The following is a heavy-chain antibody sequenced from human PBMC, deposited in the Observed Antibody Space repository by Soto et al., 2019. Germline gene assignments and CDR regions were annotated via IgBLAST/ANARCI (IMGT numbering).Heavy chain of an antibody. CDR3: ARAGYCSSTSCYFISEYFQH. CDR1: GGSISSGGYS. CDR2: IYHSGST. V-gene: IGHV4-30-2*01. J-gene: IGHJ1*01. Sequence: SETLSLTCAVSGGSISSGGYSWSWIRQPPGKGLEWIGYIYHSGSTYYNPSLKSRITISVDRSKNQFSLKLSSVTAADTALYYCARAGYCSSTSCYFISEYFQHWGQGTLVTVSS. D-gene: IGHD2-2*01.